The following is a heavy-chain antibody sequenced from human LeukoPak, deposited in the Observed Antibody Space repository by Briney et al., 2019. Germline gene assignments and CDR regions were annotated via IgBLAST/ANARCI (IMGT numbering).Heavy chain of an antibody. CDR3: APPLVEMATIGIDY. V-gene: IGHV3-48*04. Sequence: GGSLRLSCAASGFTFSSYSMNWVRQAPGKGLEWVSYISSSGSTIYYADSVEGRFTISRDNAKNSLYLQMNSLRAEDTAVYYCAPPLVEMATIGIDYWGQGTLVTVSS. D-gene: IGHD5-24*01. CDR2: ISSSGSTI. J-gene: IGHJ4*02. CDR1: GFTFSSYS.